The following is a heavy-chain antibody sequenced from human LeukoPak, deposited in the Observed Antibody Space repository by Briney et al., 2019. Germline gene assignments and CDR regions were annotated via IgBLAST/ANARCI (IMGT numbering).Heavy chain of an antibody. CDR2: ISSSSSYI. CDR3: ARGPFYRSSGYYYVVDP. CDR1: GFTFNRYW. Sequence: GGSLRLSCGASGFTFNRYWMHWVRQAPGKGLEWVSSISSSSSYIYYADSVKGRFTISRDNAKNSLYLQMNSLRAEDTAVYYCARGPFYRSSGYYYVVDPWGQGTLVTVSS. J-gene: IGHJ5*02. V-gene: IGHV3-21*01. D-gene: IGHD3-22*01.